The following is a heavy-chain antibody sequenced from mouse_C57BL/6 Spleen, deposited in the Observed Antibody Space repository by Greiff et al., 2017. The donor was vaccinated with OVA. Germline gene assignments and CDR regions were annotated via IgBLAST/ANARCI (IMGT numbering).Heavy chain of an antibody. CDR2: IDPSDSET. D-gene: IGHD1-1*01. CDR1: GYTFTSYW. CDR3: ARPSQFYYYGSSHWYFDV. Sequence: QVQLKQPGAELVRPGSSVKLSCKASGYTFTSYWMHWVKQRPIQGLEWIGNIDPSDSETHYNQKFKDKATLTVDKSSSTAYMQLSSLTSEDSAVYYCARPSQFYYYGSSHWYFDVWGTGTTVTVSS. V-gene: IGHV1-52*01. J-gene: IGHJ1*03.